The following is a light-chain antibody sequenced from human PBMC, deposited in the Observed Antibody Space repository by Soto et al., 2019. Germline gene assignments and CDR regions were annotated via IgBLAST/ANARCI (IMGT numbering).Light chain of an antibody. J-gene: IGKJ2*01. V-gene: IGKV3-15*01. CDR1: QSVSSR. Sequence: EVVMTQSPATLSVSPGERATLSCRAGQSVSSRLAWYQQKPGQAPRLLIYGASIRATGIPARFSGSGSGTEFTLTISSLQSEDFAVYYCQQYNDWPPYTFGQGTKV. CDR2: GAS. CDR3: QQYNDWPPYT.